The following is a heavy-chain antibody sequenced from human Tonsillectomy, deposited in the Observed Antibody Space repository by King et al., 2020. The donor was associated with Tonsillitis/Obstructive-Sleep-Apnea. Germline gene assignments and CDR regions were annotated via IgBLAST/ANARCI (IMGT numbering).Heavy chain of an antibody. Sequence: VQLVESGGGLVQPGRSLRLSCAASGFTFDDYAMHWVRQAPGKGLEWVSGIRWNSGIILYADSVKGRFTISRDNAKNFLYLQMNSLGAEDTAFYYCTKVERQYCSTSSCQFDYWGQGTLVAVSS. D-gene: IGHD2-2*01. CDR3: TKVERQYCSTSSCQFDY. V-gene: IGHV3-9*01. CDR2: IRWNSGII. J-gene: IGHJ4*02. CDR1: GFTFDDYA.